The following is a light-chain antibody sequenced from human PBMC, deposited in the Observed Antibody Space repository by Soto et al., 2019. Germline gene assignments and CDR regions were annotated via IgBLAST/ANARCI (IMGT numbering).Light chain of an antibody. J-gene: IGLJ1*01. CDR1: TSNIGTNA. CDR3: CSYAGSKTYV. V-gene: IGLV1-44*01. CDR2: DGS. Sequence: QSVLSQPPSASGTPGQRVTVSCSGSTSNIGTNAVNWFQHLPGTAPKLMIYDGSKRPSGVSNRFSGSKSGNTASLTISGLQAEDEADYYCCSYAGSKTYVFGSGTKVTVL.